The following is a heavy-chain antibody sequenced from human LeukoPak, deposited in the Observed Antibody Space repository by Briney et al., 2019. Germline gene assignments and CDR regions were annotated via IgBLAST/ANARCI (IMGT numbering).Heavy chain of an antibody. D-gene: IGHD2-2*01. CDR2: TNPSTGGT. Sequence: GASVTVSCKTSVYTFTDSYLHWVRQAPGQGRAWMGWTNPSTGGTKSAQQFEGRVTMTRDTSNTTGYLELRSLRLDDTATYYCARGGAFCSITTCHEFDHWGQGTLVSVSS. CDR3: ARGGAFCSITTCHEFDH. J-gene: IGHJ4*02. V-gene: IGHV1-2*02. CDR1: VYTFTDSY.